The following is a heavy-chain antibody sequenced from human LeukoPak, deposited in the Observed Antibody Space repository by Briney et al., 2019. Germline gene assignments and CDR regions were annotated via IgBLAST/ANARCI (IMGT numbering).Heavy chain of an antibody. J-gene: IGHJ4*02. CDR3: ARGPTSRDGYKYFDY. D-gene: IGHD5-24*01. CDR1: GGTFSSYA. CDR2: IIPIFGTA. Sequence: SVKVSCKASGGTFSSYAISWVRQAPGQGLEWMGGIIPIFGTANYAQKFQGRVTITTDEPTSTAYMELSSLRSEDTAVYYCARGPTSRDGYKYFDYWGQGTLVTVSS. V-gene: IGHV1-69*05.